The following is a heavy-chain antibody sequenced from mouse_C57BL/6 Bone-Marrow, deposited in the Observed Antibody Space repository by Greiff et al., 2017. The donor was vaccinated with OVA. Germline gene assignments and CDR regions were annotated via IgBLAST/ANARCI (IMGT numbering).Heavy chain of an antibody. D-gene: IGHD2-4*01. V-gene: IGHV14-4*01. CDR3: TFYDYDGGGYFDY. Sequence: EVQLQQSGAELVRPGASVKLSCTASGFNIKDDYMHWVKQRPEQGLEWIGWIDPENGDTEYASKFQGKATITADTSSNTAYLQLSSLTSEDTAVYYCTFYDYDGGGYFDYWGQGTTLTVSS. CDR2: IDPENGDT. J-gene: IGHJ2*01. CDR1: GFNIKDDY.